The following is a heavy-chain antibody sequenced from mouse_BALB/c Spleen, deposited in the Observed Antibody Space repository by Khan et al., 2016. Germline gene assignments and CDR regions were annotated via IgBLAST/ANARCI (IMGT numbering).Heavy chain of an antibody. J-gene: IGHJ3*01. Sequence: QIQVVQSGPELKKPGETVKISCKASGYTFTDYSIHWVKQTPGKGLKWMAWINTETGEPTYADDFKGRFAFSLETSANTAYLQINNLKNEDTATYYCASGWLLWGQGTLVTVSA. D-gene: IGHD2-3*01. CDR1: GYTFTDYS. V-gene: IGHV9-2-1*01. CDR3: ASGWLL. CDR2: INTETGEP.